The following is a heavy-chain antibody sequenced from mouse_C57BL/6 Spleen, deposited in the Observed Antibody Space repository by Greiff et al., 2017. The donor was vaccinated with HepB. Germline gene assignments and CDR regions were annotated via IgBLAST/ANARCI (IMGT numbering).Heavy chain of an antibody. D-gene: IGHD2-4*01. CDR2: ISGGGGNT. V-gene: IGHV5-9*01. CDR1: GFTFSSYT. Sequence: VQLKESGGGLVKPGGSLKLSCAASGFTFSSYTMSWVRQTPEKRLEWVATISGGGGNTYYPDSVKGRFTISRDNAKNTLYLQMSSLRSEDTALYYCARQGYDYDTAYWGQGTLVTVSA. J-gene: IGHJ3*01. CDR3: ARQGYDYDTAY.